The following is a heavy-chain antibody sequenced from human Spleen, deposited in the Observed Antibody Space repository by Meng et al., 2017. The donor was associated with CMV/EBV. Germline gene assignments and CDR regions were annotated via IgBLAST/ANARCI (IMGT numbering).Heavy chain of an antibody. Sequence: GGSLRLSCAASGLTFKISWMHCVRQAPGKGLEWVATIKEDGSEKYYVDSVKGRFTISRDSAKSSLYLQMNSLRVEDTAVYYCFGSGGSWGHGTLVTVSS. V-gene: IGHV3-7*01. J-gene: IGHJ5*01. CDR2: IKEDGSEK. CDR1: GLTFKISW. CDR3: FGSGGS. D-gene: IGHD3-3*01.